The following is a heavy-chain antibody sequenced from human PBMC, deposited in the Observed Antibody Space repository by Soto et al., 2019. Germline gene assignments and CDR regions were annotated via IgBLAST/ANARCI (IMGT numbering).Heavy chain of an antibody. CDR1: GYTFTSYG. CDR3: ARVTSAYDFWSGYLGYYYYGMDV. CDR2: ISAYNGNT. Sequence: ASVKVSCKASGYTFTSYGISWVRQAPGQGLEWMGWISAYNGNTNYAQKLQGRVTMTTDTSTSTAYMELRSLRSDDTAVYYCARVTSAYDFWSGYLGYYYYGMDVWGQGTTVTVSS. V-gene: IGHV1-18*01. J-gene: IGHJ6*02. D-gene: IGHD3-3*01.